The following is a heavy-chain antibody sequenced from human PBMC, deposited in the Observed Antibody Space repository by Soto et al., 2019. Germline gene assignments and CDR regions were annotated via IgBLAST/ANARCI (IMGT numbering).Heavy chain of an antibody. CDR1: GGSFSGYY. J-gene: IGHJ4*02. D-gene: IGHD3-10*01. CDR2: INHSGST. V-gene: IGHV4-34*01. CDR3: AIGKVVRGSYVTLDY. Sequence: QVQLQQWGAGLLKPSETLSLTSAVYGGSFSGYYWSWIRQPPGKGLEWIGEINHSGSTNYNPSLKSRVTLAVDTSKNQFSLKLSSVTAADTAVYYCAIGKVVRGSYVTLDYWGQGTLVTVSS.